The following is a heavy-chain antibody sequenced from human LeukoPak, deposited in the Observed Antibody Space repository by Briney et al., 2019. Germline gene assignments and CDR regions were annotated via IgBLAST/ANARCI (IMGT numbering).Heavy chain of an antibody. Sequence: SETLSLTCAVYGGSFSGYYWSWIRQPPGKGLEWIGETNHSGSTNYNPSLKSRVTISVDTSKNQISLKLSSVTAADTAVYYCARRQRLLVGAFDIWGQGTMVTVSS. CDR1: GGSFSGYY. CDR3: ARRQRLLVGAFDI. CDR2: TNHSGST. J-gene: IGHJ3*02. V-gene: IGHV4-34*01.